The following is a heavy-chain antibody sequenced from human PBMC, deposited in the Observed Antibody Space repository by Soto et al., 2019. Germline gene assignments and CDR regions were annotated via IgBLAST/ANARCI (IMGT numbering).Heavy chain of an antibody. Sequence: GGSLRLSCAASGFTFSSYAMSWVRQAPGKGLEWVSAISGRGGSTYYADSVKGRFTISRDNSKNTLYLQMNSLRAEDTAVYYCAKDREDIRFLEWLSPVCMDVWGQGTTVTVSS. J-gene: IGHJ6*02. V-gene: IGHV3-23*01. CDR3: AKDREDIRFLEWLSPVCMDV. CDR2: ISGRGGST. D-gene: IGHD3-3*01. CDR1: GFTFSSYA.